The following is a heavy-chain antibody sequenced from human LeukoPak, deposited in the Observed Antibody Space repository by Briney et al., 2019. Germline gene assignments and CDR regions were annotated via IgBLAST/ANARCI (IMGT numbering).Heavy chain of an antibody. CDR1: GFTLSNYA. Sequence: GGSLRLSCAASGFTLSNYAMSWVRQPPGKGLGWVSSISDSGDSTYNADSVKGRFTISRDDSKNTLCLQMNSLRAEDTAVYYCAQGRSGFWEFGNNWFDPWGQGTLVTVSS. V-gene: IGHV3-23*01. CDR3: AQGRSGFWEFGNNWFDP. D-gene: IGHD3-10*01. CDR2: ISDSGDST. J-gene: IGHJ5*02.